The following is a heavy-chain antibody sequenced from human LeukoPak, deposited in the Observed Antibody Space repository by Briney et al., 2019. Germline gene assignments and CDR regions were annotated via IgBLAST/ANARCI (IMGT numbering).Heavy chain of an antibody. D-gene: IGHD1-1*01. Sequence: GGSLRLSCEASGFTFSHYGMHWVRQAPGKGLEWVAFIRYDGSHKFYADSVKGRFTISRDNSKNTAYLQMNSLETEDTAVYYCIRSETGTTDWGQGTLVTVSS. CDR3: IRSETGTTD. J-gene: IGHJ4*02. CDR2: IRYDGSHK. CDR1: GFTFSHYG. V-gene: IGHV3-30*02.